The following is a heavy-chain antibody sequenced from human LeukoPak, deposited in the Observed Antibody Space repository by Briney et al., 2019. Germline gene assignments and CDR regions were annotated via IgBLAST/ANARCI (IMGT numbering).Heavy chain of an antibody. D-gene: IGHD3-3*01. CDR2: ISGSGST. J-gene: IGHJ4*02. CDR1: GFTFSNFA. V-gene: IGHV3-23*01. CDR3: ARGITAFGVPGATYYFDY. Sequence: QPGGSQRLSCTASGFTFSNFAMNWVRQTPGKGLEWVSVISGSGSTYYADSVRGRFTVSRDNSKHTMSLQMNTLRAEDTAVYYCARGITAFGVPGATYYFDYWGQGTLVTVSS.